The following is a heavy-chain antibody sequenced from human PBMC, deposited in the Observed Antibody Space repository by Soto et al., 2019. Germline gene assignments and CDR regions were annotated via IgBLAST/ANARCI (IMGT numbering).Heavy chain of an antibody. J-gene: IGHJ6*03. V-gene: IGHV3-7*01. Sequence: GGSLRLSCAASGFTFSSYWMSWVRQAPGKGLEWVANIKQDGSEKYYVDSVKGRFTISRDNAKNSLYLQMNSLRAEDTAVYYCARDARLIVVVPSYYMDVWGKGTTVTVSS. CDR2: IKQDGSEK. D-gene: IGHD2-2*01. CDR3: ARDARLIVVVPSYYMDV. CDR1: GFTFSSYW.